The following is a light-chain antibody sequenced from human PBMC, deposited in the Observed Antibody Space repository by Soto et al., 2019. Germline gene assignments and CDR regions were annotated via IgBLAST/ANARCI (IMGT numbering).Light chain of an antibody. V-gene: IGKV1-39*01. Sequence: DIQMTQSPSSLSASVRDRVTITCRASQGIRNYLNWYQQKAGEAPSLLIYSVSTLQSGVPSRFSGGGSGTDFTLTISSLQPEDCGTYYCQESYSIQTFGLGTKVDIK. CDR2: SVS. CDR3: QESYSIQT. J-gene: IGKJ1*01. CDR1: QGIRNY.